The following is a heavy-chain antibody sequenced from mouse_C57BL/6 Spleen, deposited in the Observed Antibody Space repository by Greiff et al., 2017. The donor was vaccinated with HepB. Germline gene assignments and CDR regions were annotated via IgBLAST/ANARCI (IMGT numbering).Heavy chain of an antibody. CDR2: IWTGGGT. CDR3: ARKGANDGYSYWYFDV. V-gene: IGHV2-9-1*01. D-gene: IGHD2-3*01. Sequence: QVQLQQSGPGLVAPSQSLSITCTVSGFSLTSYAISWVRQPPGKGLEWLGVIWTGGGTNYNSALKSRLSISKDNSKSQVFLKMNSLQTDDTARYYCARKGANDGYSYWYFDVWGTGTTVTVSS. J-gene: IGHJ1*03. CDR1: GFSLTSYA.